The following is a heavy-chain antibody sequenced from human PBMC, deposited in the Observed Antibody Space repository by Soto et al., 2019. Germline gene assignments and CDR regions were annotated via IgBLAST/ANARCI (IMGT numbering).Heavy chain of an antibody. Sequence: PGGSLRLSCVASGSTFSSYGMHWVRQAPGKGLEWVAIISYDGSNTYYADSVKGRFTISRDNSKNTLYLQMNSLRAEDTSVYYCARETTVTTFDGMDVWGQGTTVTVSS. CDR1: GSTFSSYG. V-gene: IGHV3-30*03. CDR2: ISYDGSNT. J-gene: IGHJ6*02. CDR3: ARETTVTTFDGMDV. D-gene: IGHD4-17*01.